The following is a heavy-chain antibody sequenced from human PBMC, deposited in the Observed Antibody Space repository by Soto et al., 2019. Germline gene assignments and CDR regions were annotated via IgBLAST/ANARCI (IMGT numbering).Heavy chain of an antibody. CDR1: GGSFTSNHW. V-gene: IGHV4-4*02. Sequence: LSLTCAVSGGSFTSNHWWTWVRQPPGQGLEWIGEIYRTGSTNYNPSLKSRVTISLDKSENQFSLKVTSLTAADTAVYYCASRDPGTSVDHWGQGTLVTVAS. CDR3: ASRDPGTSVDH. D-gene: IGHD1-7*01. J-gene: IGHJ5*02. CDR2: IYRTGST.